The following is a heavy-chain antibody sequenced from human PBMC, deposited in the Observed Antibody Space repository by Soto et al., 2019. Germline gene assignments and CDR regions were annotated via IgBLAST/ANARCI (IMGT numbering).Heavy chain of an antibody. CDR1: GFTFSSYA. Sequence: GGSLRLSCAASGFTFSSYAMHWVRQAPGKGLEWVAVISYDGSNKHYADSVKGRFTISRDNSKNTLYLQMNSLRAEDTAVYYCARDRDIFFSYYYGMDVWGQGTTVTVS. CDR2: ISYDGSNK. CDR3: ARDRDIFFSYYYGMDV. J-gene: IGHJ6*02. D-gene: IGHD2-21*01. V-gene: IGHV3-30-3*01.